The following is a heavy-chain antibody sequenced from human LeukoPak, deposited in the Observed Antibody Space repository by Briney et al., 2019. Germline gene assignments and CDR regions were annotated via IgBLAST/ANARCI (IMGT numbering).Heavy chain of an antibody. CDR3: TAGFPTF. CDR1: GGSFSGYY. Sequence: SETLSLTCAVYGGSFSGYYWSWIRQPPGKGLEWIGEIKHSGSTNYNPSLKSRVTISVDTSKNQFSLKLSSVTAADTAVYYCTAGFPTFWGQGTLVTVSS. D-gene: IGHD6-13*01. J-gene: IGHJ4*02. CDR2: IKHSGST. V-gene: IGHV4-34*01.